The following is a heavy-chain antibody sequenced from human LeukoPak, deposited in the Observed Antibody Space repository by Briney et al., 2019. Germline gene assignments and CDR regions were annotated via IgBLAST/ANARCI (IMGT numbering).Heavy chain of an antibody. Sequence: GESLKISCKGSGYSFTSYWISWVRQMPGKGLEWMGIIYPGDSDTRYSPSFQGQVTISADKSISTAYLQWSSLKASDTAMYYCARQIPGDSSGYYYVGDAFDIWGQGTMVTVSS. V-gene: IGHV5-51*01. D-gene: IGHD3-22*01. CDR3: ARQIPGDSSGYYYVGDAFDI. CDR1: GYSFTSYW. J-gene: IGHJ3*02. CDR2: IYPGDSDT.